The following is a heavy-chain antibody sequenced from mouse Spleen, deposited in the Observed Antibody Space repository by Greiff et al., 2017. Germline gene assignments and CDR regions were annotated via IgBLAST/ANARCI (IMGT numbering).Heavy chain of an antibody. CDR2: IDPSDSYT. Sequence: VQLQQPGAELVKPGASVKLSCKASGYTFTSYWMQWVKQRPGQGLEWIGEIDPSDSYTNYNQKFKGKATLTVDTSSSTAYMQLSSLTSEDSAVYYCARRWDYYGFDYWGQGTTLTVSS. CDR1: GYTFTSYW. D-gene: IGHD1-1*01. CDR3: ARRWDYYGFDY. V-gene: IGHV1-50*01. J-gene: IGHJ2*01.